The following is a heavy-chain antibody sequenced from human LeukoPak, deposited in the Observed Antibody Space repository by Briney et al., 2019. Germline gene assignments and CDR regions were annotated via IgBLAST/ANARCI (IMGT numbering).Heavy chain of an antibody. Sequence: PGGSLRLSCAASGFTFSDTWMHWVRQAPGKGLEWVSAISGSAVSTYYADSVKGRLTISRDNSKNTLYLQMNSLRVEDTAVYYCAKAVPKAVVTPSFDYWGQGTLVTVSS. CDR3: AKAVPKAVVTPSFDY. D-gene: IGHD4-23*01. J-gene: IGHJ4*02. CDR2: ISGSAVST. CDR1: GFTFSDTW. V-gene: IGHV3-23*01.